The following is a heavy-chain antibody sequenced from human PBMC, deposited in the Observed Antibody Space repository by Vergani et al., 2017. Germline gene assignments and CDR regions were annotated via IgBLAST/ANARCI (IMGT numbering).Heavy chain of an antibody. J-gene: IGHJ4*02. CDR3: ARGGEPLDY. D-gene: IGHD1-14*01. V-gene: IGHV3-21*01. CDR2: ISSSSSYI. Sequence: VQLQESGPGLVKPSETLSLTCTVSNDSVSNTFYYWGWIRQTPGKGLEWVSSISSSSSYIYYADSVKGRFTISRDNAKNSLYLQMNSLRAEDTAVYYCARGGEPLDYWGQGTLVTVSS. CDR1: NDSVSNTFY.